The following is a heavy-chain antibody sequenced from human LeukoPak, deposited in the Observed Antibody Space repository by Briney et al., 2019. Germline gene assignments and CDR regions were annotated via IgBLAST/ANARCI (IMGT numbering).Heavy chain of an antibody. Sequence: ASVKVSCKASGYTFTGYYLRWVRQAPGQGLEWMGRINPSSGDTNHAQKFQDRVTLTRDTSISTVYMELTGLRSNDTAVYSCARVGLGVSSGYWGQGTLVTVSS. CDR3: ARVGLGVSSGY. J-gene: IGHJ4*02. CDR1: GYTFTGYY. D-gene: IGHD3-22*01. CDR2: INPSSGDT. V-gene: IGHV1-2*06.